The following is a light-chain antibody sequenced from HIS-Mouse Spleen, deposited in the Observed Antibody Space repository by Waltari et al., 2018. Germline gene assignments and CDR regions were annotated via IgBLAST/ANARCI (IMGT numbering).Light chain of an antibody. CDR2: EVS. Sequence: QSALTQPASVSGSPGQSITISCTGTSSDVGGYNYVSWYQQHPGKAPKLMIYEVSNRPSGVSIRLYGSKSGNTASLTISGLQAEDEADYYCSSYTSSSTLVFGGGTKLTVL. J-gene: IGLJ2*01. CDR3: SSYTSSSTLV. CDR1: SSDVGGYNY. V-gene: IGLV2-14*01.